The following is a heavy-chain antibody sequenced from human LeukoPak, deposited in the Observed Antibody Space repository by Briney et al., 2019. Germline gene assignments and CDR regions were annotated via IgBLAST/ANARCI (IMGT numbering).Heavy chain of an antibody. CDR3: ARDPRFEDFWSGYCDY. J-gene: IGHJ4*02. V-gene: IGHV3-21*01. D-gene: IGHD3-3*01. CDR1: VFTFSSYS. Sequence: GGSLRLSCAASVFTFSSYSMNWVRQAPGKGLEWVSSISSSSSYIYYAHSVKGGFTISRDNTTNSLYLRMNSLRDEDTAVYYCARDPRFEDFWSGYCDYWGQGTLVTVSS. CDR2: ISSSSSYI.